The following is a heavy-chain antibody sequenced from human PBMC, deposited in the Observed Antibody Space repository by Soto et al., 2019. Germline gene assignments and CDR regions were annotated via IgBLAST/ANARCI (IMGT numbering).Heavy chain of an antibody. J-gene: IGHJ5*02. D-gene: IGHD3-3*01. CDR2: IKSKTDGGTT. CDR3: TTRFLEWLSGVWCDP. V-gene: IGHV3-15*01. CDR1: GFTFSNAW. Sequence: GGSLRLSCAASGFTFSNAWMSWVRQAPGKGLEWVGRIKSKTDGGTTDYAAPVKGRFTISRDDSKNTLYMQMNSLKTEDTAVYYCTTRFLEWLSGVWCDPWGQGTLVTVSS.